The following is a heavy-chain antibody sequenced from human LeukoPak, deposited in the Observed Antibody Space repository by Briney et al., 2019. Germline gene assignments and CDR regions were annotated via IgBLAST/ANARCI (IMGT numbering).Heavy chain of an antibody. Sequence: GGSLRLSCAASGFTFSSYVMYWVRQAPGKGLEYVSSISSNGGSTYYANSVKGRFTISRDNSKNTLYLQMGSLRAEDMAVYYCARGGQSKYDSSGYLNYFDYWGLGTLVTVSS. CDR2: ISSNGGST. V-gene: IGHV3-64*01. D-gene: IGHD3-22*01. J-gene: IGHJ4*02. CDR3: ARGGQSKYDSSGYLNYFDY. CDR1: GFTFSSYV.